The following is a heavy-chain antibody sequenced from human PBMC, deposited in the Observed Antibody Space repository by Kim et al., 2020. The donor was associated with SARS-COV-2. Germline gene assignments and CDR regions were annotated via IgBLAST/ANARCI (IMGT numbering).Heavy chain of an antibody. D-gene: IGHD6-13*01. CDR2: IYYSGTT. V-gene: IGHV4-59*13. J-gene: IGHJ5*02. Sequence: SETLSLTCTVSGASITTYFWSWIRQPPGKGLEWIGYIYYSGTTKNNPSLQSRVTISVDMSKNQFSLKLSSVTAADTAVYYCARGRSSYLWGQGTLVTVSS. CDR1: GASITTYF. CDR3: ARGRSSYL.